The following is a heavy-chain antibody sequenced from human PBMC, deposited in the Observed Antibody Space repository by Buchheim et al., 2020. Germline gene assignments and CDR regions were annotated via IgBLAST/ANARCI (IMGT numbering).Heavy chain of an antibody. CDR3: ARGSLRSPSDY. D-gene: IGHD4-17*01. CDR2: IWNDGSNK. CDR1: GFTFSSYG. J-gene: IGHJ4*02. Sequence: QVQLVESGGGVVKPGRSLRLSCAASGFTFSSYGMHWVRQAPGKGLEWVAVIWNDGSNKYYADSVKGRFTISRDNSKNTLYLHMNSQGAESAAVYYCARGSLRSPSDYWGQGTL. V-gene: IGHV3-33*01.